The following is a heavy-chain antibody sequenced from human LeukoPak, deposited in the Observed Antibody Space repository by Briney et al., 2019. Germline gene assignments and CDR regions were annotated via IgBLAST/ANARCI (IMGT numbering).Heavy chain of an antibody. CDR3: AGSRDAYFLEAFDV. CDR1: GDSISSGGYS. Sequence: SETLSLTCAVSGDSISSGGYSWSWIRQPAGKGLEWIGRIYTSGSTSYNPSLKSRVTISVDTSKNQFSLSLNSMTATDTAAYYCAGSRDAYFLEAFDVWGQGTMVTVSS. CDR2: IYTSGST. J-gene: IGHJ3*01. D-gene: IGHD5-24*01. V-gene: IGHV4-61*02.